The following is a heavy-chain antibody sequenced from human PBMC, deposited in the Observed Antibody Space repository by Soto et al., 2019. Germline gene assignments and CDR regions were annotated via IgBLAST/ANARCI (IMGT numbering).Heavy chain of an antibody. CDR1: GYTFTSYA. J-gene: IGHJ6*02. V-gene: IGHV1-3*01. Sequence: ASVKVSCKASGYTFTSYAMHWVRQAPGQRLEWMGWINAGNGNTKYSQKFQGRVTITRDTSASTAYMELSSLRSEDTAVYYCAREEYSNHYSYYGMDVWGQGTTVTVSS. CDR2: INAGNGNT. CDR3: AREEYSNHYSYYGMDV. D-gene: IGHD6-6*01.